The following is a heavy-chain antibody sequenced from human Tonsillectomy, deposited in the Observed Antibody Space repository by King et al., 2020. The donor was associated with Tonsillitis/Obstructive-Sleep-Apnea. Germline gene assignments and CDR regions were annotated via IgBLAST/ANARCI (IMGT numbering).Heavy chain of an antibody. D-gene: IGHD3-3*01. CDR2: INHIGST. V-gene: IGHV4-34*01. J-gene: IGHJ4*02. CDR3: ARGDLFDPNNPSYFDY. CDR1: GGSFRGYY. Sequence: VQLQQWGAGLLKPSETLSLTCAVYGGSFRGYYWSWIRQPPGKGLEWIGEINHIGSTNYNPSLKSRVTISVDTSKNQFSLKLRSVTAADTAVYYCARGDLFDPNNPSYFDYWGQGTLVTVSS.